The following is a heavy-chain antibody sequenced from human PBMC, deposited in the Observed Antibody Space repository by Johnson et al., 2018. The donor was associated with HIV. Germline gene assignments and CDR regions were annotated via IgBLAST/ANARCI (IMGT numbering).Heavy chain of an antibody. CDR2: INSDGSST. CDR3: PRETNSAMAGDAFDI. D-gene: IGHD5-18*01. Sequence: VQLVESGGGVVRPGGSLRLSCAASGFSYDDYAMSWVRQDPGKGLEWVSSINSDGSSTTYADSVKGRFTISRDNAKNTLYLQMNSLRAEDTAVYYCPRETNSAMAGDAFDIWGQGTMVTVSS. J-gene: IGHJ3*02. CDR1: GFSYDDYA. V-gene: IGHV3-20*04.